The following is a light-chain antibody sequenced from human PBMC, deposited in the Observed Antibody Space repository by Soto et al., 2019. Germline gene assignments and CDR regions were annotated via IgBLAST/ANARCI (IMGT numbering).Light chain of an antibody. CDR1: QGSRND. CDR2: AAS. CDR3: LQDYKYPRT. V-gene: IGKV1-6*01. Sequence: AIQMTQSPSSLSASVGDIVTISCRASQGSRNDLGWYQQKPGNAPKLLIYAASSLQSGVPSRFIGRGTGKAFTLTVSSRQREDFATYYCLQDYKYPRTFGQGPKVEIK. J-gene: IGKJ1*01.